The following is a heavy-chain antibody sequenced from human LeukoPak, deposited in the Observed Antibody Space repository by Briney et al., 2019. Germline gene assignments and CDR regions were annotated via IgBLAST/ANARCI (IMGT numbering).Heavy chain of an antibody. J-gene: IGHJ4*02. CDR1: GFTFSSYA. Sequence: GGSLRLSCAVSGFTFSSYAMSWVRQAPGKWLEWVSAISGSGGSTYYADSVKGRFTISRDNSKNTLYLQMNSLRAEDTAVYYCANEPEIIVGASYFDYWGQGTLVTVSS. CDR3: ANEPEIIVGASYFDY. V-gene: IGHV3-23*01. CDR2: ISGSGGST. D-gene: IGHD1-26*01.